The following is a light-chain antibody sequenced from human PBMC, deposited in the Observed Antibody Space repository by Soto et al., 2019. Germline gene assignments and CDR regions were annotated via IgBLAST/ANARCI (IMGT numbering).Light chain of an antibody. Sequence: EVVLTQSPDTLSLPPGERATLSCRASQSISSYLAWYQQRPGQAPRLLIYDASNRATGIPARFSGSGSGTDFTLTISSLEPEDCAVYYCQQRSDGFTFGPGTKVDIK. V-gene: IGKV3-11*01. J-gene: IGKJ3*01. CDR3: QQRSDGFT. CDR1: QSISSY. CDR2: DAS.